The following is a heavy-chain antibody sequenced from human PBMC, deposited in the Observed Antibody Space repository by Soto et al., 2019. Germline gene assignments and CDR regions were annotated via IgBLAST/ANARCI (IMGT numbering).Heavy chain of an antibody. J-gene: IGHJ6*02. CDR2: ISYDGSNK. CDR3: ARDGPPRDFLLPQYYYYGMDV. V-gene: IGHV3-30-3*01. Sequence: VGSLRLSCAASGFTFSSYAMHWVRQAPGKGLEWVAVISYDGSNKYYADSVKGRFTISRDNSKNTLYLQMNSLRAEDTAVYYCARDGPPRDFLLPQYYYYGMDVWGQGTTVTVSS. CDR1: GFTFSSYA. D-gene: IGHD3-3*01.